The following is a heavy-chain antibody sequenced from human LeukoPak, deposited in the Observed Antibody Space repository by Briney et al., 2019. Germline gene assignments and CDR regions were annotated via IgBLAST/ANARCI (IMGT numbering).Heavy chain of an antibody. J-gene: IGHJ4*02. V-gene: IGHV4-4*02. CDR3: ARVVTMVRGVITSRYFDY. D-gene: IGHD3-10*01. Sequence: SGTLSLTCAVSGGSISSSNWWSWVRQPPGKGLEWIGEIYHSGSTNYNPSLKSRVTIPLDKSKNQFSLKLSSVTAADTAVYYCARVVTMVRGVITSRYFDYWGQGTLVTVSS. CDR1: GGSISSSNW. CDR2: IYHSGST.